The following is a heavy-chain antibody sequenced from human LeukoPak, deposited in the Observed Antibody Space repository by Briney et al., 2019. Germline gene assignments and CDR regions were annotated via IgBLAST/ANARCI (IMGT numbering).Heavy chain of an antibody. CDR2: INSDGSST. Sequence: GGSLRLSCAASGFTFSRYWMHWVRQAPGKGLVWVSLINSDGSSTNYADSVKGRFTISRDNANNTVYLQMNSLRAEDTAVYYCARTNSGGFDPWGQGTLVTVSS. J-gene: IGHJ5*02. V-gene: IGHV3-74*01. CDR3: ARTNSGGFDP. D-gene: IGHD2-21*01. CDR1: GFTFSRYW.